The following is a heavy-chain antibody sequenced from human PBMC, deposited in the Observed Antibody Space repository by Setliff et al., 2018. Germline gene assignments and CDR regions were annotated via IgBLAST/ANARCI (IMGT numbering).Heavy chain of an antibody. CDR2: IKWNGGDR. CDR1: GFTFDDYD. D-gene: IGHD6-6*01. J-gene: IGHJ1*01. V-gene: IGHV3-20*04. Sequence: GGSLRLSCVASGFTFDDYDMAWVRQAPGKGLEWVAGIKWNGGDRGYADSVRGRFTISRDNAKNSLHLQMNSLRVEDTAVYYCARDRDDGSSFAEYFQHWGQGTLVTVSS. CDR3: ARDRDDGSSFAEYFQH.